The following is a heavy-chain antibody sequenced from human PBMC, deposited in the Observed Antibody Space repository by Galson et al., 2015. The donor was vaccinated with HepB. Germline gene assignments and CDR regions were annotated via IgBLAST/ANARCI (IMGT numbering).Heavy chain of an antibody. Sequence: SVKVSCKASGGTFSSYAISWVRQAPGQGLEWMGGIIPIFGTANYAQKFQGRVTVTADKSTSTAYMELSSLRSEDTAVYYCARGGDCTNGVCYSGGYDYWGQGTLV. CDR1: GGTFSSYA. D-gene: IGHD2-8*01. V-gene: IGHV1-69*06. CDR3: ARGGDCTNGVCYSGGYDY. CDR2: IIPIFGTA. J-gene: IGHJ4*02.